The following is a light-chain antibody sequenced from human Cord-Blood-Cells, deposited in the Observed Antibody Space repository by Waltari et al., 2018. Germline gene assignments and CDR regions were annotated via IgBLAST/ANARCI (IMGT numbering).Light chain of an antibody. V-gene: IGKV1-8*01. CDR3: QQYYSYPHT. J-gene: IGKJ4*01. CDR1: QGISSY. CDR2: AAS. Sequence: AIRMTQSPSSLSASTGDRVTITCRASQGISSYFAWYQQKPGKAPKLLIYAASTLQSGVPSRFSGSGSGTDFTLTISCLQSEDFATYYCQQYYSYPHTFGGGTKVEIK.